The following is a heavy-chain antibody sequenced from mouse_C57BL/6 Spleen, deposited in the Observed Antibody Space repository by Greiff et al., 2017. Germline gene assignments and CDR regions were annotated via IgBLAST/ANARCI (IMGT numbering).Heavy chain of an antibody. CDR1: GFTFSSYA. D-gene: IGHD1-1*01. CDR2: ISDGGSYT. V-gene: IGHV5-4*01. J-gene: IGHJ1*03. Sequence: EVQLVESGGGLVKPGGSLKLSCAASGFTFSSYAMSWVRQTPEKRLEWVATISDGGSYTYYPDNVKGRFTISRDNAKTNLYLQMSHLKSEDTAVYYWARDYYGSSHWYFDVWGTGTTVTVSS. CDR3: ARDYYGSSHWYFDV.